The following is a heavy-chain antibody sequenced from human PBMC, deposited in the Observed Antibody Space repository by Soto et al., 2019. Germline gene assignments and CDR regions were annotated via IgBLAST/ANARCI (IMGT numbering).Heavy chain of an antibody. D-gene: IGHD3-22*01. J-gene: IGHJ5*02. CDR1: GYTFTSYA. V-gene: IGHV1-3*01. CDR3: ARVGPPVSYYYDSIGNWFDP. CDR2: INAGNGNT. Sequence: RASVKVSCKASGYTFTSYAMHWVRQAPGQRLEWMGWINAGNGNTKYSQKFQGRVTITRDTSASTAYMELSSLRSEDTAVYYCARVGPPVSYYYDSIGNWFDPWGQGTPVTVSS.